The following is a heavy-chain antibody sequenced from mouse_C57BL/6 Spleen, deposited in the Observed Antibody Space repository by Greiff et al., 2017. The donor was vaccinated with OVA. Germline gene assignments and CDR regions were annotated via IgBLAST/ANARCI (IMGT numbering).Heavy chain of an antibody. V-gene: IGHV1-26*01. CDR1: GYTFTDYY. Sequence: EVQLQQSGPELVKPGASVKISCKASGYTFTDYYMNWVKQSHGKSLEWIGDINPNNGGTSYNQKFKGKATLTVDKSSSTAYMELRSLTSEDSAVYYCASPWDGHFDYWGQGTTLTVSS. D-gene: IGHD4-1*01. J-gene: IGHJ2*01. CDR2: INPNNGGT. CDR3: ASPWDGHFDY.